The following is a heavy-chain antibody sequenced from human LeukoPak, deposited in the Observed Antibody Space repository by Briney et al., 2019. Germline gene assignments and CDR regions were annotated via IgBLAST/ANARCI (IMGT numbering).Heavy chain of an antibody. D-gene: IGHD3-9*01. CDR1: GGSFSGYY. Sequence: SETLPLTCAVYGGSFSGYYWSWIRQSPGKGLEWIGEINYSGSTNYNPSLKSRVTISVDTSKNQFSLKLGSVTAADTAVYYCARHEGLTYYYYGMDVWGQGTTVTVSS. V-gene: IGHV4-34*01. J-gene: IGHJ6*02. CDR3: ARHEGLTYYYYGMDV. CDR2: INYSGST.